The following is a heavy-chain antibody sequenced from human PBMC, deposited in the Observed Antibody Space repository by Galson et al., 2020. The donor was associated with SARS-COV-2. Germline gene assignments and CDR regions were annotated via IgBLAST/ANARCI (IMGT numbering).Heavy chain of an antibody. Sequence: SETLSLTCAVYGGSFSGYYWSWIRQPPGKGLEWIGEISHSGSTKYNQSLKSRVTISVDTSKNQFSLKLSSVTAADTAVYYCARAPDRGVLVVVTTWYFDLWGRGTLVTVSS. J-gene: IGHJ2*01. CDR1: GGSFSGYY. D-gene: IGHD3-22*01. CDR3: ARAPDRGVLVVVTTWYFDL. V-gene: IGHV4-34*01. CDR2: ISHSGST.